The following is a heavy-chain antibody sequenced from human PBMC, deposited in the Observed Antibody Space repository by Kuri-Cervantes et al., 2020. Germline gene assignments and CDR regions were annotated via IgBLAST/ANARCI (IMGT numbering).Heavy chain of an antibody. Sequence: SETLSLTCTVSGGSISSGTYFWAWIRQPPGKGLEWVGSLYYTGGSYYNPSLKSRVTMSGDTSKNQFSLKLRSVTTANTAVYYCAMRHNNGYYYGSHEGGDYWGQGTLVTVSS. CDR1: GGSISSGTYF. CDR3: AMRHNNGYYYGSHEGGDY. CDR2: LYYTGGS. V-gene: IGHV4-39*01. J-gene: IGHJ4*02. D-gene: IGHD5-18*01.